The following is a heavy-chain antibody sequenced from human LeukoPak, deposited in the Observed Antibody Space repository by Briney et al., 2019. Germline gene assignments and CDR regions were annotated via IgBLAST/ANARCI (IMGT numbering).Heavy chain of an antibody. V-gene: IGHV1-69*13. CDR2: IIPIFGTA. J-gene: IGHJ3*02. CDR1: GGTFSSYA. CDR3: AKPEGSGWYFPPSDAFDT. Sequence: SVKVSCKASGGTFSSYAISWVRQAPGQGLEWMGGIIPIFGTANYAQKFQGRVTITADESTSTAYMELSSLRSEDTAVYYCAKPEGSGWYFPPSDAFDTWGQGTMVTVSS. D-gene: IGHD6-19*01.